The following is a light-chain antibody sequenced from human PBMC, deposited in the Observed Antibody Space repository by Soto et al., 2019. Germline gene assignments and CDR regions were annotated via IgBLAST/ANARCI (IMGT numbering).Light chain of an antibody. CDR1: QTVRNNY. CDR3: QQYGSSPGT. Sequence: EFVLTQSPGNLSLSPGERATLSCRASQTVRNNYLAWYQQKPGQAPRLLIYDASSRATGIPDRFSGGGSGTDFTLTISRLEPEDFAVYYCQQYGSSPGTFGQGTKVDIK. V-gene: IGKV3-20*01. CDR2: DAS. J-gene: IGKJ1*01.